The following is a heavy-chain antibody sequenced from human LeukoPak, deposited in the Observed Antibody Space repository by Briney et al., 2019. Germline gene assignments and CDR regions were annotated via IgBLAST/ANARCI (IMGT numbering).Heavy chain of an antibody. J-gene: IGHJ4*02. D-gene: IGHD5-12*01. CDR2: ISSSSSFI. CDR3: ARGAESSGYDPYFDY. CDR1: GFTFSRYS. Sequence: GSLRLSCTASGFTFSRYSMNWVRQAPGKGLEWVSSISSSSSFIYYTDSVKGRFTISRDNAKKSVSLQMNSLRAEDTAVYYCARGAESSGYDPYFDYWGQGTLVTVSS. V-gene: IGHV3-21*01.